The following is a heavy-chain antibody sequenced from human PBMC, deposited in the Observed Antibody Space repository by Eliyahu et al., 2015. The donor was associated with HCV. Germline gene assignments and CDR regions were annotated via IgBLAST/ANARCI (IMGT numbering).Heavy chain of an antibody. CDR3: ARGKTEIAAYIDS. CDR2: INDSGST. Sequence: QVQLQQWGAGLLKPSETLSLTCAVYGGSFSGHYWRWIRQPPGKGLEWIGEINDSGSTNYNPSLKSRVTISVDTSKNQFSLKVSSVTAADTAVYYCARGKTEIAAYIDSWGLGTLVTVS. CDR1: GGSFSGHY. D-gene: IGHD2-21*01. J-gene: IGHJ4*02. V-gene: IGHV4-34*01.